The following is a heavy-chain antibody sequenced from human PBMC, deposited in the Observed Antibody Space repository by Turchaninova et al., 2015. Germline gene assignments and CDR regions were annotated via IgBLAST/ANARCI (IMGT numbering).Heavy chain of an antibody. Sequence: VKPSQTLSLTCAISGDSVSSNSAAWNWIRQSPSRGLEWLGRTYYRSKWYNDYAVSVKRRITINPDTSKNQFSLQLNSVTPEDTAVYYCARDQGYYDSSGRQNHRVDYWGQGTLVTVSS. CDR1: GDSVSSNSAA. D-gene: IGHD3-22*01. V-gene: IGHV6-1*01. J-gene: IGHJ4*02. CDR3: ARDQGYYDSSGRQNHRVDY. CDR2: TYYRSKWYN.